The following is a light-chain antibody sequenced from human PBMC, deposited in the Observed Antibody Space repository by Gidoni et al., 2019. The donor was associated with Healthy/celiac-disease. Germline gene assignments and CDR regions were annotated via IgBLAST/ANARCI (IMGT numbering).Light chain of an antibody. CDR2: AAS. V-gene: IGKV1-39*01. J-gene: IGKJ5*01. CDR1: QSISSY. Sequence: DIQMTQSPSSLSASVGDRVTITCRASQSISSYLNWYQQKPGKAPKLLVYAASSLQSGVPSRFSGRGSGKEFTLTISSLQPEDFATYYCQQSYSTPQITFGQGTRLEIK. CDR3: QQSYSTPQIT.